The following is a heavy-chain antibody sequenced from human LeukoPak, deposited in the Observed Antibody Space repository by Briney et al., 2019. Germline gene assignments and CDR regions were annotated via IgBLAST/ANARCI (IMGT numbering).Heavy chain of an antibody. Sequence: GGSLRLSCAASGFTFSDYYMAWIRQAPGKGLEWISYISTSGSAVYYADSVKGRFTMSRDNAKNSLYLQTNSLRAEDTAVYYCARRAPFYYNSWSPTHDYGMDVWGQGTTVTVSS. V-gene: IGHV3-11*01. CDR1: GFTFSDYY. D-gene: IGHD3-10*01. CDR3: ARRAPFYYNSWSPTHDYGMDV. J-gene: IGHJ6*02. CDR2: ISTSGSAV.